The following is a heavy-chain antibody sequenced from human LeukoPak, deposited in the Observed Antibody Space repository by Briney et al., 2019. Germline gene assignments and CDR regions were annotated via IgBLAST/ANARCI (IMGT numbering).Heavy chain of an antibody. D-gene: IGHD6-13*01. CDR2: ISSSGSTI. CDR1: GFTFSDYY. Sequence: GGSLRLSCAASGFTFSDYYMSWIRQAPGKGLEWVSYISSSGSTIYYADSVKGRFTISRDNARNSLYLQMNSLRAEDTAVYYCARDKAAAAPFDYWGQGTLVTVSS. CDR3: ARDKAAAAPFDY. V-gene: IGHV3-11*01. J-gene: IGHJ4*02.